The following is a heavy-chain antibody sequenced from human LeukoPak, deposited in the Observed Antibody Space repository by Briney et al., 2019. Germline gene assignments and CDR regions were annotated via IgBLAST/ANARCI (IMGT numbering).Heavy chain of an antibody. CDR1: GFTVSSNY. V-gene: IGHV3-53*01. CDR3: ARAKPRHYYGSGGSGAFDI. CDR2: IYSGGST. Sequence: GGSLRLSCAASGFTVSSNYMSWVRQAPGKGLEWVSVIYSGGSTYYADSVKGRFTISRDTSKNTLYLQMNSLRAEDTAVYYCARAKPRHYYGSGGSGAFDIWGQGTMVTVSS. D-gene: IGHD3-10*01. J-gene: IGHJ3*02.